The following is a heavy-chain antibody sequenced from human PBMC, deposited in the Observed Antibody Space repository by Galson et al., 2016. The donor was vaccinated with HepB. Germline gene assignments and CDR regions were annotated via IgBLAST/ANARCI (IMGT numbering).Heavy chain of an antibody. Sequence: CAISGDSVSSNSGAWHWIRQSPSRGLEWLGSTYYRSKWNNDYAVSVKGRITINSDTSKNQFSLHLNSVTPEDTAVYYCAREFAPYDILTGYLNHGLDVWGQGTTVTVSS. CDR3: AREFAPYDILTGYLNHGLDV. CDR2: TYYRSKWNN. V-gene: IGHV6-1*01. J-gene: IGHJ6*02. CDR1: GDSVSSNSGA. D-gene: IGHD3-9*01.